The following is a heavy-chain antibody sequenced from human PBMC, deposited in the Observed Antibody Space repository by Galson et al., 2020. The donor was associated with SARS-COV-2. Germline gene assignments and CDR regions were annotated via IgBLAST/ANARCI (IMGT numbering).Heavy chain of an antibody. CDR3: ARSAIAARRSYYYYMDV. J-gene: IGHJ6*03. V-gene: IGHV4-61*09. D-gene: IGHD6-6*01. Sequence: SETLSLTCTVSGGSISSGTYYWSWVRQPAGKGLEWLGHIFTSGRTDYNPSLKGRVTISVDTSKNQFSLKVSSVTAADTAIYFCARSAIAARRSYYYYMDVWGKGTTVTVSS. CDR2: IFTSGRT. CDR1: GGSISSGTYY.